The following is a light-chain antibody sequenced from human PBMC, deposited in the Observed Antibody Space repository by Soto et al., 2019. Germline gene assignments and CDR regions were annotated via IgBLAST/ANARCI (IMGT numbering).Light chain of an antibody. J-gene: IGKJ4*01. V-gene: IGKV3-11*01. CDR1: RSVSSY. CDR3: QHRSDCTPRLT. Sequence: EIVLTQSPATLSLSPGERATLSCGASRSVSSYFAWYQQKPGQAPRLLIYDASYRATGIPARFSGSRSGTDVKLTISSLEPQDYAVSSCQHRSDCTPRLTFGGGTKVEIK. CDR2: DAS.